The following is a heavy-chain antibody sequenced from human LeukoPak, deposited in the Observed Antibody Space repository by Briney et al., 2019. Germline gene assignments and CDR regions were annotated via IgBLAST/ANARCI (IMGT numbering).Heavy chain of an antibody. Sequence: GGSLRLSCAASGFTFSSYAMHWVRQAPGKGLEYVSAISSNGGSTYYANSVKGRFTISRDNSKNTLYLQMGSLRAEDMAVYYCARDGGEVGSGSYYNRIGYYYYYYYMDVWGKGTTVTISS. CDR3: ARDGGEVGSGSYYNRIGYYYYYYYMDV. D-gene: IGHD3-10*01. V-gene: IGHV3-64*01. J-gene: IGHJ6*03. CDR1: GFTFSSYA. CDR2: ISSNGGST.